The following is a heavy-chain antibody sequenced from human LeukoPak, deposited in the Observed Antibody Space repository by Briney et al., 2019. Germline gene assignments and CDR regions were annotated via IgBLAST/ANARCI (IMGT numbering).Heavy chain of an antibody. J-gene: IGHJ4*02. CDR2: INQDGSAE. D-gene: IGHD4-17*01. Sequence: GGSLRLSCAASGFTFSTYSMSWVRQAPGRGLDWVASINQDGSAEYYVDSVRGRFTISRDNAKNSLYLQVDSLRVDDTAVYYCVRLFGGVTTFDYWGQGTLVTVSS. V-gene: IGHV3-7*01. CDR1: GFTFSTYS. CDR3: VRLFGGVTTFDY.